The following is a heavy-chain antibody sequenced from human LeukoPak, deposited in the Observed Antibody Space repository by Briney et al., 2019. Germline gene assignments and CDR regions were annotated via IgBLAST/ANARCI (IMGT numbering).Heavy chain of an antibody. D-gene: IGHD3-22*01. Sequence: GGSLRLSCAASGFTFSSYAMSWVRQASGEGLEWVSAISGAGGSTYYADSVKGRFAISRDNSKNTLYLQMSSLRGDDTAVYYCAKDLIVVVIRGGMDVWGQGTTVTVSS. CDR2: ISGAGGST. CDR1: GFTFSSYA. J-gene: IGHJ6*02. CDR3: AKDLIVVVIRGGMDV. V-gene: IGHV3-23*01.